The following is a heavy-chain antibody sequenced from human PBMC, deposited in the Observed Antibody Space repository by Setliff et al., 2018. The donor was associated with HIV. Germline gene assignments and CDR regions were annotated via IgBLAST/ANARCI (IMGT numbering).Heavy chain of an antibody. Sequence: KPSETLSLTCTVSGGSISTGDYYWAWIRHYPGKGLEWIGYIFYKGSTFYNPSLKSRVSISVLRSTDQFFLRLNSVTAADTAVYYCVRNTFGSDSERLDSWGQGTLVTVSS. CDR3: VRNTFGSDSERLDS. V-gene: IGHV4-31*03. D-gene: IGHD3-3*01. CDR2: IFYKGST. CDR1: GGSISTGDYY. J-gene: IGHJ4*02.